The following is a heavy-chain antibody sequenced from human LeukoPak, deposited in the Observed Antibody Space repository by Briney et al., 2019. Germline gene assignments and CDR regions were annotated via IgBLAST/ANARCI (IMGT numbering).Heavy chain of an antibody. V-gene: IGHV1-8*01. J-gene: IGHJ5*02. CDR1: GYTFTSYD. D-gene: IGHD6-13*01. CDR3: ARALYSSSWYAFGNWFDP. Sequence: ASVKVSCTASGYTFTSYDINWVRQATGQGLEWMGWMNPNSGNTGYAQKFQGRVTMTRNTSISTAYMELSSLRSEDTAMYYCARALYSSSWYAFGNWFDPWGQGTLVTVSS. CDR2: MNPNSGNT.